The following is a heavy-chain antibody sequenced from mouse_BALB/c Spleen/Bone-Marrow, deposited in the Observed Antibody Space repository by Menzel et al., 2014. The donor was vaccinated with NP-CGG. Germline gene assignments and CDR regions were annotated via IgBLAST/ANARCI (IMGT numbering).Heavy chain of an antibody. J-gene: IGHJ4*01. V-gene: IGHV2-3*01. CDR2: IWGDGST. D-gene: IGHD2-12*01. CDR3: AKPEDSYAMDY. CDR1: GFSLTSNG. Sequence: QVQLKDSGPGLVAPSQSLSITCTVSGFSLTSNGVSWIRQPPGKGLEWLGVIWGDGSTKYHSALISRLSFTKDNSKSRVFLKLSSLHTDDTATYYCAKPEDSYAMDYWGQGTSVTVSS.